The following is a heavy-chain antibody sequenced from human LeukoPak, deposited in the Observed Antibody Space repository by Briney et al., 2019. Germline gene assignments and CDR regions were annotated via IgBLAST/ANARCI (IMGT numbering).Heavy chain of an antibody. CDR3: ARGGGYYYYYMDV. V-gene: IGHV3-7*01. Sequence: GGSLRLSCAASGFTFSSYWMSWVRQAPGKGLEWVANIKQDGSEKYYVDSVKGRFTISRDNARNSLYLQMNSLRAEDTAVYYCARGGGYYYYYMDVWGKGTTVTVSS. CDR1: GFTFSSYW. D-gene: IGHD3-10*01. CDR2: IKQDGSEK. J-gene: IGHJ6*03.